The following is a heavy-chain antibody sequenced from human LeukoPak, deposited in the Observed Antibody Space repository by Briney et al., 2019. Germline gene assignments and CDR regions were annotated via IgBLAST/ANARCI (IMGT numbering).Heavy chain of an antibody. D-gene: IGHD6-13*01. CDR2: IYYSGST. J-gene: IGHJ4*02. CDR3: SSPGYSSSWYYFDY. V-gene: IGHV4-39*07. CDR1: GGSISSSSYY. Sequence: SETLSLTCTVSGGSISSSSYYWGWIRQPPGKGLEWIGSIYYSGSTYYNPSLKSRVTISVDTSKNQFSLRLSSVTAADTAVYYCSSPGYSSSWYYFDYWGQGTLVTVSS.